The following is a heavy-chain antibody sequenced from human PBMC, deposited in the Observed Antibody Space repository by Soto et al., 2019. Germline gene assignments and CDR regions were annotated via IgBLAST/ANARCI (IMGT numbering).Heavy chain of an antibody. Sequence: GASVKVSCKASGYAFTSYGISWVRQAPGQGLEWMGWISAYNGNTNYAQKLQGRVTMTTDTSTSTAYMELRSLRSDDTAVYYCARVPRDDYGDYAPPRDAGIGFDYWGQGTLVTVSS. V-gene: IGHV1-18*01. J-gene: IGHJ4*02. CDR1: GYAFTSYG. CDR2: ISAYNGNT. CDR3: ARVPRDDYGDYAPPRDAGIGFDY. D-gene: IGHD4-17*01.